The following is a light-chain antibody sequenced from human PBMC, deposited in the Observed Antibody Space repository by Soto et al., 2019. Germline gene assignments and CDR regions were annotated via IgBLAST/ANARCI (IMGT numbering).Light chain of an antibody. Sequence: EIVLTQSPATLSMSPGERATLSCRASQSVSSYFAWYQQKPGQAPRLLIYDASNRATGVPARFSGSGSGTDFTLTISSLEPEDFEVYYCQQRRYWPVTFGQGTKVEIK. CDR1: QSVSSY. CDR2: DAS. J-gene: IGKJ1*01. V-gene: IGKV3-11*01. CDR3: QQRRYWPVT.